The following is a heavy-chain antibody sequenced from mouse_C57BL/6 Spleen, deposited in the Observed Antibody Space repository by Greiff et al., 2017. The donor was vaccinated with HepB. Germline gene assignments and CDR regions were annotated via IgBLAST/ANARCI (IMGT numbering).Heavy chain of an antibody. D-gene: IGHD4-1*01. CDR2: IYPGSGST. CDR3: ARERGRTPYFDY. V-gene: IGHV1-55*01. J-gene: IGHJ2*01. CDR1: GYTFTSYW. Sequence: QVQLQQPGAELVKPGASVKMSCKASGYTFTSYWITWVKQRPGQGLEWIGDIYPGSGSTNYNEKFKSTATLTVDTSSSTAYMQLSSLTSEDSAVYYCARERGRTPYFDYWGQGTTLTVSS.